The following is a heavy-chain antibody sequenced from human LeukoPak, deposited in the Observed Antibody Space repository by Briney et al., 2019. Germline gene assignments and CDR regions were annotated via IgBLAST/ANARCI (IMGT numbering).Heavy chain of an antibody. CDR2: INPSGGST. D-gene: IGHD2-21*02. CDR3: ARDSYCGGDCYYPSYYFDY. Sequence: ASVKVSCKASGYTFTSYYMHWMRQAPGQGLEWMGIINPSGGSTSYAQKFQGRVTMTRDTSTSTVYMELSSLRSEDTAVYYCARDSYCGGDCYYPSYYFDYWGQGTLVTVSS. J-gene: IGHJ4*02. CDR1: GYTFTSYY. V-gene: IGHV1-46*01.